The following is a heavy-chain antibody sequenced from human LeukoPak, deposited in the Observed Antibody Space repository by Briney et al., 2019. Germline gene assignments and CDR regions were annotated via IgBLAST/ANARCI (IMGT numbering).Heavy chain of an antibody. D-gene: IGHD6-6*01. V-gene: IGHV3-21*01. Sequence: GGSLRLSCAASGFTFSSYSMNWVRQAPGKGLEWVSSISSSSSYIYYADSVKGRFTISRDNAKNSLYLQMNSLRAEDTAVYYCASAAFEYSSSSRSVNGYWGQGTLVTVSS. CDR3: ASAAFEYSSSSRSVNGY. CDR1: GFTFSSYS. J-gene: IGHJ4*02. CDR2: ISSSSSYI.